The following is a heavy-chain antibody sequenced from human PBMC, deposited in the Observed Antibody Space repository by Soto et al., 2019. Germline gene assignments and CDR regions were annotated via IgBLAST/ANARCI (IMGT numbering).Heavy chain of an antibody. CDR2: ISSSGSTI. CDR3: ARDPQQLASYYYGMDV. Sequence: GGSLRLSCAASGFTFSDYYMSWIRQAPGKGLEWVSYISSSGSTIYYADSVKGRFTISRDNAKNSLYLQMNSLRAEDTAVYYCARDPQQLASYYYGMDVWGQGTTVSVSS. V-gene: IGHV3-11*01. J-gene: IGHJ6*02. CDR1: GFTFSDYY. D-gene: IGHD6-13*01.